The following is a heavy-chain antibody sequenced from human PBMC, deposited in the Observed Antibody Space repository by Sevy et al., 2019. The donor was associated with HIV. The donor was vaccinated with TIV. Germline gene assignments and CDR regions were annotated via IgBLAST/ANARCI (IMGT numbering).Heavy chain of an antibody. CDR1: GYTLIEFS. CDR2: FDPEEGET. J-gene: IGHJ4*02. V-gene: IGHV1-24*01. CDR3: STGITGEYVDCSSCYSDYFAY. D-gene: IGHD2-15*01. Sequence: ASVKVSCKVSGYTLIEFSMHWVRQAPGKGLEWMGGFDPEEGETIYAQRFQGRVTMTEDTSTDTAYMGRSSLRSEDTAVYYCSTGITGEYVDCSSCYSDYFAYWGQGTLVTVSS.